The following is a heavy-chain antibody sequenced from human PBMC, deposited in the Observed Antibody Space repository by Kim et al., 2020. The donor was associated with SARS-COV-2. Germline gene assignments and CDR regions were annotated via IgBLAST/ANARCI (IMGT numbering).Heavy chain of an antibody. CDR2: IYPGDPEI. CDR3: ARLWRASKYNTSGGMDF. D-gene: IGHD1-1*01. CDR1: GYSFTSSW. Sequence: GESLKISCEASGYSFTSSWIGWVRQMPGKGLEWMGIIYPGDPEIRYIPALRGRVTISADRSTTTAYLQWNSLKPPDTAMYYCARLWRASKYNTSGGMDFWGQGTAVSVSS. J-gene: IGHJ6*02. V-gene: IGHV5-51*01.